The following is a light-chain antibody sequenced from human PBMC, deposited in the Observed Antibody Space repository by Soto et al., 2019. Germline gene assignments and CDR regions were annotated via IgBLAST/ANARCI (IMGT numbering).Light chain of an antibody. V-gene: IGKV1-39*01. CDR3: QQSYSTPWT. CDR2: AAS. CDR1: QSLSSY. Sequence: DIQMTQSPSSLSASVGDRVTITCRASQSLSSYLNWYQQKPGKAPKLLIYAASSLQSGVPSRFSGSGSGTDFTLTISSRQPEDFATYYCQQSYSTPWTFGQGTKVEIK. J-gene: IGKJ1*01.